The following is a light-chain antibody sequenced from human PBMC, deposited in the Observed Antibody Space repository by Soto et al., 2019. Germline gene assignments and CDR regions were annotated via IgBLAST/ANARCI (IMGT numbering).Light chain of an antibody. Sequence: SLGASVKLTCTLSRGHSSYAIAWHQQQPEKGPRYLMKLNSDGSHSKGDGIPDRFSGSSSGAERYLTISSLQSEDEADYYCQTWGTGLLVFGGGTKLTVL. CDR1: RGHSSYA. J-gene: IGLJ3*02. CDR2: LNSDGSH. V-gene: IGLV4-69*01. CDR3: QTWGTGLLV.